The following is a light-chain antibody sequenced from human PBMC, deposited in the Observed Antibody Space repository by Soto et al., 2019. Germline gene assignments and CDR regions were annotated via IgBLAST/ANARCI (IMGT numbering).Light chain of an antibody. CDR2: EVS. V-gene: IGLV2-14*01. CDR3: SSFTSSSTFV. J-gene: IGLJ1*01. CDR1: SADVGRFDY. Sequence: QSALTQPRSVSGSPGQSVTISCTGTSADVGRFDYVSWYQQHPGKAPKLMIYEVSNRPSGVSNRFSGSKSGNTASLTISGLQAEDEADYYCSSFTSSSTFVFGTGTKLTVL.